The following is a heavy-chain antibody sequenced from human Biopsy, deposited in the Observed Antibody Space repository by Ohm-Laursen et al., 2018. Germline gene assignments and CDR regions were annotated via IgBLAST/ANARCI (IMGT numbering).Heavy chain of an antibody. CDR1: GFTFSSYS. CDR3: ARAGPYYSDF. Sequence: SLRLSCAASGFTFSSYSMNWVRQVPGKGLECVSSIGSDARSTLYADSVQGRFTISRDNSKNTLYLQIDNLRAEDTALYYCARAGPYYSDFWGQGTLVTVSS. V-gene: IGHV3-23*01. J-gene: IGHJ4*02. CDR2: IGSDARST.